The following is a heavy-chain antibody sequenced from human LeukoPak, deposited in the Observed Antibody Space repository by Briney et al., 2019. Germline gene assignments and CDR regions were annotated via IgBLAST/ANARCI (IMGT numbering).Heavy chain of an antibody. CDR2: IWYDGSNK. CDR1: GFTFSSYG. J-gene: IGHJ4*02. V-gene: IGHV3-33*01. CDR3: ARDRSGKIDY. Sequence: GRSLRLSCAASGFTFSSYGMHWVRQAPGKGLEWVAVIWYDGSNKYYADSVRGRFTISRDNSKNTLYLQMNSLRAEDTAVYYCARDRSGKIDYWGQGTLVTVSS. D-gene: IGHD3-10*01.